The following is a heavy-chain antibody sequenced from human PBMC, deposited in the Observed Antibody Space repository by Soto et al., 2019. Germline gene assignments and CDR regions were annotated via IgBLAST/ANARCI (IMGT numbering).Heavy chain of an antibody. Sequence: QVQLQESGPGLVKPSQTLSLTCTVSGGSISSGGYYWSWIRQHPGKGLEWIGYIYYSGSTYYNPSLTSRVTISVDTSKNQFSLKLSSVTAADTAVYYCARGYYGSGSYYKRGNKTPEYNWFDPWGQGTLVTVSS. J-gene: IGHJ5*02. CDR3: ARGYYGSGSYYKRGNKTPEYNWFDP. D-gene: IGHD3-10*01. V-gene: IGHV4-31*03. CDR1: GGSISSGGYY. CDR2: IYYSGST.